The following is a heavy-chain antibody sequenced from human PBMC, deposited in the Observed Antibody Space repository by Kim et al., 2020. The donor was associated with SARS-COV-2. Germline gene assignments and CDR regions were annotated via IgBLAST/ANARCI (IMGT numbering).Heavy chain of an antibody. D-gene: IGHD3-10*01. J-gene: IGHJ3*01. CDR3: ARGYVLLWFGESNLNDA. Sequence: GGSLRLSCAASGFTFSSYAMHWVRQAPGKGLEWVAVISYDGSNKYYADSVKGRFTISRDNSKNTLYLQMNSLRAEDTAVYYCARGYVLLWFGESNLNDA. V-gene: IGHV3-30*04. CDR1: GFTFSSYA. CDR2: ISYDGSNK.